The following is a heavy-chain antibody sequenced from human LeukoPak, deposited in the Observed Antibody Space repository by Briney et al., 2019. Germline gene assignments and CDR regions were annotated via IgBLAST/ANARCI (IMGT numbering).Heavy chain of an antibody. Sequence: ASVKVSCKASGYTFTSYDINWVRQATGQGLGWMGWMNPNSGNTGYAQKFQGRVTMTRNTSISTAYMELSSLRSEDTAVYYCAREGYLCGGSCYSENFWGQGTLVTVSS. CDR2: MNPNSGNT. V-gene: IGHV1-8*01. CDR1: GYTFTSYD. CDR3: AREGYLCGGSCYSENF. J-gene: IGHJ4*02. D-gene: IGHD2-15*01.